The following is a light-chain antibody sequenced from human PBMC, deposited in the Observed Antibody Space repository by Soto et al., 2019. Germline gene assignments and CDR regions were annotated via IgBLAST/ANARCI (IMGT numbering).Light chain of an antibody. V-gene: IGKV1D-12*01. CDR1: QGISNW. CDR3: QQGHAFPLT. Sequence: DIPMTQSPSSVSASVGDRVTISCRASQGISNWLAWYQQKPGKAPKVLISIVSSLQSGVPSRFSGSRSETDFTLTITSLQPEDSATYYCQQGHAFPLTFGGGTKVEI. J-gene: IGKJ4*01. CDR2: IVS.